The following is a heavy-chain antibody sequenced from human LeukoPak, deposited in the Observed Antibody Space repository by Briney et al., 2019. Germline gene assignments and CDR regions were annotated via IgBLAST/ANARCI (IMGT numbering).Heavy chain of an antibody. V-gene: IGHV3-11*04. D-gene: IGHD6-13*01. CDR3: ARALSSSSVSSIGY. CDR2: ISSSGSTI. Sequence: PGGSLRLSCAASGFTFSDYYMSWIRQAPGKGLEWVSYISSSGSTIYYADSVKGRFTISRDSAKNSLYLQMNSLRAEDTAVYYCARALSSSSVSSIGYWGQGTLVTVSS. CDR1: GFTFSDYY. J-gene: IGHJ4*02.